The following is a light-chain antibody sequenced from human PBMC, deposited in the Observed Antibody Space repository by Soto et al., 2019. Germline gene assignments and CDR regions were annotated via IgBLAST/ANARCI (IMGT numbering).Light chain of an antibody. CDR1: QSVRSSH. CDR2: GAS. Sequence: EIVLTQSPGTLSLSPLERGALXSRPSQSVRSSHLAWYQQMPGQAPRLLIYGASSRATGIPDRFSGSGSGTDFTLTISRLEPEDFAVYYCQQYSSSPLTFGGGTKVDIK. V-gene: IGKV3-20*01. CDR3: QQYSSSPLT. J-gene: IGKJ4*01.